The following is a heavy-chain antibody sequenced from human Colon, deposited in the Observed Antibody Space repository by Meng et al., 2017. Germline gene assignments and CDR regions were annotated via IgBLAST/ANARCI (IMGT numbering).Heavy chain of an antibody. CDR1: GYTFTSYE. V-gene: IGHV1-8*01. CDR3: AGTATR. J-gene: IGHJ4*02. CDR2: MSPSSGNT. Sequence: QVQLGQSGAEVKKPWASVKVSCKASGYTFTSYEINWMRQAPGQGFEWMGWMSPSSGNTGYAQKFQGRVTMTRNISITTAYMELSSLRFDDTGVYYCAGTATRWGQGTLVTVSS.